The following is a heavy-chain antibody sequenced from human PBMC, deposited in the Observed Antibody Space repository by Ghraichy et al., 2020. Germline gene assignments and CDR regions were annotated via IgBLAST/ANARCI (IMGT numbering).Heavy chain of an antibody. D-gene: IGHD6-19*01. Sequence: GGSLRLSCEGSGYTFGVYWMHWVRQVPGQGLVWVAQITTDGGNTNYADSVEGRFTIFRDNVKNTLFLDMTSLTAEDTGVYFCVRDATYSNGWDEWGQGTLVTVAA. V-gene: IGHV3-74*01. CDR2: ITTDGGNT. J-gene: IGHJ4*02. CDR3: VRDATYSNGWDE. CDR1: GYTFGVYW.